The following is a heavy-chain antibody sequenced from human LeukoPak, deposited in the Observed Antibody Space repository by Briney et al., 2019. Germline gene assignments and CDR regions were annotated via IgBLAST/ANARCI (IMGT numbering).Heavy chain of an antibody. D-gene: IGHD6-13*01. V-gene: IGHV3-30*02. J-gene: IGHJ4*02. Sequence: GGSLRLSCAASGFTFSSYGMHWVRQAPGKGLEWVAFIRYDGSNKYYADSVKGRFTISRDNSKNTLYLQMNSLRAEDTAVYYCAKAPWSSSWYYFDYWGQGTLVTVSS. CDR3: AKAPWSSSWYYFDY. CDR2: IRYDGSNK. CDR1: GFTFSSYG.